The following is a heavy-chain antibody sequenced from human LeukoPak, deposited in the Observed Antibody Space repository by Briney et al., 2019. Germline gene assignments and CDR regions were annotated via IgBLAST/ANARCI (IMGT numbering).Heavy chain of an antibody. V-gene: IGHV4-59*08. J-gene: IGHJ3*01. D-gene: IGHD6-19*01. Sequence: PSETLSLTCSVSGGSITSYYWSWIRQPPGKGLEWIGYIYYSGTTDDNPSLKSRLTISVDTSKNHFSLKLTSVTAADTAVYYCARHAAVAASSDDAFDLWGQGTMVTVSS. CDR3: ARHAAVAASSDDAFDL. CDR1: GGSITSYY. CDR2: IYYSGTT.